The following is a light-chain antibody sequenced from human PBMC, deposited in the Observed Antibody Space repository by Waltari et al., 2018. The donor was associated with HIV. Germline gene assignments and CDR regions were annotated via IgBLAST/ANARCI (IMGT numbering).Light chain of an antibody. CDR2: KAS. Sequence: DIQMTQSPSTLSASVGDRVIITCRASQSVSRWLAWYQQKPGKAPKLLLYKASILESGVPSRFSGSGSGTEFTLTIRSLQPDDFATYSCQQYDSDLTFGQGTKVDIK. CDR3: QQYDSDLT. CDR1: QSVSRW. J-gene: IGKJ1*01. V-gene: IGKV1-5*03.